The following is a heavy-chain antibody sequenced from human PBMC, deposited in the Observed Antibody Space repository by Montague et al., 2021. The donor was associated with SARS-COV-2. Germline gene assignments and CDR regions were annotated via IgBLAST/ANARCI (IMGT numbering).Heavy chain of an antibody. J-gene: IGHJ4*02. CDR3: ARGTPGY. D-gene: IGHD2-2*03. Sequence: SETLSLTCAVYGGSFSDYHFCWICKPPAGGLELIWSINHYYSTKNNPSLKSRVTISIDTSKNQFSLKLRSVTAAATAVYYCARGTPGYWGQGTLVTVSS. V-gene: IGHV4-34*01. CDR2: INHYYST. CDR1: GGSFSDYH.